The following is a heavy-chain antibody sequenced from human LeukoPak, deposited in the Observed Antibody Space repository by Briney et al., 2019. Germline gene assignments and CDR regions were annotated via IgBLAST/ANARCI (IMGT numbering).Heavy chain of an antibody. Sequence: SETLSLTCTVSGGSISSHYWSWIRQPPGEGLEWIGCIYFSGSTNYNPSLKSRVAISIDTSKNQFSLKLSSVTAADTAVYYCARGARYSDSWGQGTLVAVSS. CDR1: GGSISSHY. V-gene: IGHV4-59*11. J-gene: IGHJ4*02. D-gene: IGHD6-6*01. CDR3: ARGARYSDS. CDR2: IYFSGST.